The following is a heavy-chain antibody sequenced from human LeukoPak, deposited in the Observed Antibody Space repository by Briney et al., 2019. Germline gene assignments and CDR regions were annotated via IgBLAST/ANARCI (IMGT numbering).Heavy chain of an antibody. V-gene: IGHV3-33*01. CDR2: IWYDGSNK. J-gene: IGHJ4*02. D-gene: IGHD6-19*01. CDR1: GFTFSSYG. Sequence: PGRSLRLSCAASGFTFSSYGMHWVRQAPGKGLEWVAVIWYDGSNKYYADSVKGRFTISRDNSKNTLYLQMNSLRAEDTAVYYCAREIAVAGTPFDYWGQGTLVTVSS. CDR3: AREIAVAGTPFDY.